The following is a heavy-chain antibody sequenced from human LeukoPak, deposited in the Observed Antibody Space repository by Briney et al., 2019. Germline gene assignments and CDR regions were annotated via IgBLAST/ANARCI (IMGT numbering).Heavy chain of an antibody. CDR3: ARVIGPHQLLDY. J-gene: IGHJ4*02. D-gene: IGHD4-23*01. Sequence: ASVKVSCKASGYTFTGYYMHWVRQAPGQGLEWMGWINPNSGGTNYAQKFQGRVTMTRDTSISTAYMELRSLRSDDTAVYYCARVIGPHQLLDYWGQGTLVTVSS. CDR2: INPNSGGT. CDR1: GYTFTGYY. V-gene: IGHV1-2*02.